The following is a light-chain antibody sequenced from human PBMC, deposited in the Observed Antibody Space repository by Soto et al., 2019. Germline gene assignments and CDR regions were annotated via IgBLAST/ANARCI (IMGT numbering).Light chain of an antibody. J-gene: IGLJ2*01. Sequence: QSALTQPASVSGSPGQSITISCTGTSSDVGGYKYVSWYQQHPGKAPKLMIYEVSNRPSGVSNRFSGSKSGNTASLTISGLQAEDDADYYCSSYTSTSPVVFGGGTKLTVL. V-gene: IGLV2-14*01. CDR1: SSDVGGYKY. CDR2: EVS. CDR3: SSYTSTSPVV.